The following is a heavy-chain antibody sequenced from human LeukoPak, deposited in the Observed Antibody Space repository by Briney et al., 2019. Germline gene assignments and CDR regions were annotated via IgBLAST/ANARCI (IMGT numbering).Heavy chain of an antibody. Sequence: NPSQTLSLTCSVSGGSLSSAQYWSWIRQPPGKGLEWMGYVFHNGYTSYHPSLKSRITISVDKSKNQFSLSLTSVTAADTAVYYCARDRDTALLFRAFEIWGQGTMVTVSS. CDR3: ARDRDTALLFRAFEI. D-gene: IGHD5-18*01. CDR2: VFHNGYT. V-gene: IGHV4-30-2*01. CDR1: GGSLSSAQY. J-gene: IGHJ3*02.